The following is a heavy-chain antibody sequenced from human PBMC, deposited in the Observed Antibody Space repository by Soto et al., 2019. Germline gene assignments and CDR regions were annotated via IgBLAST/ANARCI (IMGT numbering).Heavy chain of an antibody. CDR2: IIPIFGTA. V-gene: IGHV1-69*13. CDR3: ARDRFYYDILTGYYRRYYYYGMDV. D-gene: IGHD3-9*01. Sequence: SVKVSCKASGGTFSSYAISWVRQAPGQGLEWMGGIIPIFGTANCAQKFQGRVTITADESTSTAYMELSSLRSEDTAVYYCARDRFYYDILTGYYRRYYYYGMDVWGQGTTVTVSS. J-gene: IGHJ6*02. CDR1: GGTFSSYA.